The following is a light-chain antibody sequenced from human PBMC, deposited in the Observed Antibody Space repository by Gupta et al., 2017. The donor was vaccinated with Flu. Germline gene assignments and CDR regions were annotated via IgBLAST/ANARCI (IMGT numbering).Light chain of an antibody. CDR2: DKN. V-gene: IGLV3-19*01. Sequence: GQTVTITCQGDTLRSYYATWFQQRPGQAPVLLIYDKNNRPSGIPARFSGSTSGTTASLTITGARAEDGAEYYCNSRDSSGTKLVFGGGTKLTVL. CDR1: TLRSYY. J-gene: IGLJ3*02. CDR3: NSRDSSGTKLV.